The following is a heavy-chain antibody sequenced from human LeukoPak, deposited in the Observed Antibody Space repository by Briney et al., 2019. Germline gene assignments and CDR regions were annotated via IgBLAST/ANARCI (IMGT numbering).Heavy chain of an antibody. D-gene: IGHD5-18*01. CDR3: ARSGGYSYGYFDY. J-gene: IGHJ4*02. CDR1: GFTFSSYE. CDR2: ISSSGSTI. V-gene: IGHV3-48*03. Sequence: GGSLRLSCAASGFTFSSYEMNWVRQAPGQGLEWVSYISSSGSTIYYADSVKGRFTISRDNAKNSLYLQMNSLRAEDTAVYYCARSGGYSYGYFDYWGQGTLVTVSS.